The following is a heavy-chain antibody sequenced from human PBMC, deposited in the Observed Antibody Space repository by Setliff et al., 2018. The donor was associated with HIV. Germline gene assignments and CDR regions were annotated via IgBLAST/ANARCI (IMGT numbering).Heavy chain of an antibody. CDR1: GGTFSTYA. CDR2: IIPIFGTA. CDR3: ARGALLAAFDFDH. V-gene: IGHV1-69*13. Sequence: GASVKVSCKASGGTFSTYAISWVRQAPGQGLEWMGGIIPIFGTADYAQKFQGRVTITADESTSTAYMELSSLRFDDTAVYFCARGALLAAFDFDHWGHGTLVTVSS. D-gene: IGHD3-10*01. J-gene: IGHJ4*01.